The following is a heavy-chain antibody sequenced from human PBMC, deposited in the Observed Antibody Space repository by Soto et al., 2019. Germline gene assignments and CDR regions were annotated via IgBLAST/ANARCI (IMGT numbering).Heavy chain of an antibody. J-gene: IGHJ6*02. CDR1: GFTFTISA. Sequence: SVKVSCKASGFTFTISAVQWVRQARGQRLEWIGWIVVGSGNANYAQKFQERVTITRDMSTSTAYMELSSLRSEDTAVYYCAATMGMHYYYGMDVWGQGTTVTVSS. V-gene: IGHV1-58*01. CDR3: AATMGMHYYYGMDV. CDR2: IVVGSGNA. D-gene: IGHD7-27*01.